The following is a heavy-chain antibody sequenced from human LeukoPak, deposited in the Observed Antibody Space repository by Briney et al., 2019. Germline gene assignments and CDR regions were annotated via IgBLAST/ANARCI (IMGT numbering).Heavy chain of an antibody. CDR1: GFTFSSYG. D-gene: IGHD3-22*01. CDR3: AKDWYYYDSSGYPRFDP. J-gene: IGHJ5*02. CDR2: ISGSGGST. Sequence: GGTLRLSCAASGFTFSSYGMSWVRQAPGKGLEWVSAISGSGGSTYYADSVKGRFTISRDNSKNTLYLQMNSLRAEDTAVYYCAKDWYYYDSSGYPRFDPWGQGTLVTVSS. V-gene: IGHV3-23*01.